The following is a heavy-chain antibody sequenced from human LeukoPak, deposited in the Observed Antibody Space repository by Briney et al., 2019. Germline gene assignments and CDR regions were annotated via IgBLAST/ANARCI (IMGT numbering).Heavy chain of an antibody. Sequence: SETLSLTCAVYGGSFSGYYWSWIRPPPGKGLEWIGEINHSGSTNYNPSLKSRVTISVDTSKNQFSLKLSSVTAADTAVYYCARGGGWRRHYYDSSGYSQENWFDPWGQGTLVTVSS. J-gene: IGHJ5*02. CDR1: GGSFSGYY. V-gene: IGHV4-34*01. D-gene: IGHD3-22*01. CDR2: INHSGST. CDR3: ARGGGWRRHYYDSSGYSQENWFDP.